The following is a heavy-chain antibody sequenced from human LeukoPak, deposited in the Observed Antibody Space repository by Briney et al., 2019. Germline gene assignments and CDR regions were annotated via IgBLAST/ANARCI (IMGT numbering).Heavy chain of an antibody. D-gene: IGHD5-18*01. J-gene: IGHJ4*02. CDR2: IWYDGSNK. V-gene: IGHV3-33*06. Sequence: GGSLRLSCAASGFTFSSYGMHWVRQAPGKGLEWVAVIWYDGSNKYYADSVKGRFTISRDNSKNTLYLQMNSLRAEDTAVYYCAKDPPGYNYGYLDSWGQGTLVTVSS. CDR1: GFTFSSYG. CDR3: AKDPPGYNYGYLDS.